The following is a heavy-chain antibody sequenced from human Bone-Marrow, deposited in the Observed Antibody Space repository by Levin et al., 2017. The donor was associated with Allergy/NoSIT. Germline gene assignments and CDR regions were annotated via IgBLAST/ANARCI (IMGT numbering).Heavy chain of an antibody. Sequence: GGSLRLSCAASGFTFSSFSVNWVRQAPGKGLEWVSFISGSGTTRFYADSVKGRFTISRDNAKNSVYLQMNSLRAEDTAVYYCARDPYPQQYYGSGSFLDYWGQGTLVTVSS. CDR1: GFTFSSFS. CDR2: ISGSGTTR. CDR3: ARDPYPQQYYGSGSFLDY. D-gene: IGHD3-10*01. V-gene: IGHV3-48*01. J-gene: IGHJ4*02.